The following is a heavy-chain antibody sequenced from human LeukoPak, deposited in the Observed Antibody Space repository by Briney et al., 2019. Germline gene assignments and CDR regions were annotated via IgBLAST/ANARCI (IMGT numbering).Heavy chain of an antibody. V-gene: IGHV4-59*08. CDR1: GGSISSYY. CDR2: IYYSGSA. Sequence: SETLSLTCTVSGGSISSYYWSWIRQPPGKGLEWIGYIYYSGSANYNPSLKSRVTISVDTSNNQFSLNLTSVTAADTAVYFCARSKTIHYGDYGRFVYWGQGTLVTVS. D-gene: IGHD4-17*01. J-gene: IGHJ4*02. CDR3: ARSKTIHYGDYGRFVY.